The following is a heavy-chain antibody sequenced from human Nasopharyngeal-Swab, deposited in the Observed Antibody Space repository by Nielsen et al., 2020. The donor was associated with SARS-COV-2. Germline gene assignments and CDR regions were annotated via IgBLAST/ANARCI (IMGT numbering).Heavy chain of an antibody. D-gene: IGHD4-17*01. Sequence: SETLSLTCTVSGGSISSGSYYWSWIRQPAGKGLEWIGRIYTSGSTNYNPSLKSQVTISVDTSKNQFSLKLSSVTAADTAVYYCARGLRGVTTYYYYYYMDVWGKGTTVTVSS. V-gene: IGHV4-61*02. CDR2: IYTSGST. CDR3: ARGLRGVTTYYYYYYMDV. CDR1: GGSISSGSYY. J-gene: IGHJ6*03.